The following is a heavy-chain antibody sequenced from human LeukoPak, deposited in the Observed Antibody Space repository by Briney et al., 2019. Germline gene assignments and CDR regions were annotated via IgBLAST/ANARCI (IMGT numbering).Heavy chain of an antibody. CDR1: GFTLNDAW. CDR2: IKSRTEGGTT. V-gene: IGHV3-15*01. D-gene: IGHD1-26*01. J-gene: IGHJ5*01. CDR3: TRVGTTWFHS. Sequence: GGSLTLSCAASGFTLNDAWMSWVRQAPGKGQEWLACIKSRTEGGTTQYAAPVNGRFTISRDDSKETVELQMNSRTTEDTAVYYCTRVGTTWFHSWGQGTLVIVSS.